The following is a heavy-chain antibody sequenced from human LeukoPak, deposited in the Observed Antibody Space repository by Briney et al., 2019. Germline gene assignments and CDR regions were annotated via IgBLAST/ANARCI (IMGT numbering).Heavy chain of an antibody. Sequence: PSQTLSLTCTVSGGSISSGDYYWGWIRQPPGKGLEWIGNIYYSGSTDYNPSLRSRVTISVDTSKNQFSLKVSSVTAADTAVYYCARDSQDYSDISGHYYYFDSWGQGTLVTVSS. CDR3: ARDSQDYSDISGHYYYFDS. J-gene: IGHJ4*02. V-gene: IGHV4-30-4*01. D-gene: IGHD3-22*01. CDR1: GGSISSGDYY. CDR2: IYYSGST.